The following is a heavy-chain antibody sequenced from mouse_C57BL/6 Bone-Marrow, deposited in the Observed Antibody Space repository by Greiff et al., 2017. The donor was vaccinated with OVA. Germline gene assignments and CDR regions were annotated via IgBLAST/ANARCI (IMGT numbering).Heavy chain of an antibody. Sequence: DVQLQESGPGLVKPSQSLSLTCSVTGYSITSGYYWNWIRQFPGNKLEWMGYISYDGSNNYNPSLKNRISITRDTSKNQFFLKLNSVTTEDTATYYCARGGGYPSWYFDVWGTGTTVTVSS. J-gene: IGHJ1*03. D-gene: IGHD2-14*01. CDR1: GYSITSGYY. CDR3: ARGGGYPSWYFDV. CDR2: ISYDGSN. V-gene: IGHV3-6*01.